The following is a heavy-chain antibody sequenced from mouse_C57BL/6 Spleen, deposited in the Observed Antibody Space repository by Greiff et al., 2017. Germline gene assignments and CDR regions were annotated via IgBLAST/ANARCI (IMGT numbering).Heavy chain of an antibody. V-gene: IGHV5-16*01. CDR3: ARDKLFFDY. J-gene: IGHJ2*01. CDR1: GFTFSDYY. Sequence: EVMLVESAGGLVQPGSSMKLSCTASGFTFSDYYMAWVRQVPEKGLEWVANINYDGSSTYYLDSLKSRFIISRDNAKNILYLQMSSLKSEDTATYYCARDKLFFDYWGQGTTLTVSS. CDR2: INYDGSST.